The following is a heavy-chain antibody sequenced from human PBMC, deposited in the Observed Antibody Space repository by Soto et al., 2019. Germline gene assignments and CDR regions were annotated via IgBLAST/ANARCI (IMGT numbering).Heavy chain of an antibody. D-gene: IGHD1-1*01. J-gene: IGHJ6*02. CDR2: IIPIFGTA. CDR1: GGTFSSYA. CDR3: ARSDWNDNYYYYGMDV. Sequence: SVKVSCKASGGTFSSYAISWVRQAPGQGLEWMGGIIPIFGTANYAQKFQGRVTITADESTSTAYMELSSLRSEDTAVYYCARSDWNDNYYYYGMDVWGQGTTVTVSS. V-gene: IGHV1-69*13.